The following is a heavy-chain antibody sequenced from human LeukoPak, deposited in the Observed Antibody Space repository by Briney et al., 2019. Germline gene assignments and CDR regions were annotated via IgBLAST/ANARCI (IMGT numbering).Heavy chain of an antibody. J-gene: IGHJ4*01. D-gene: IGHD1-26*01. CDR1: GYTFTGYY. CDR3: ARWSNSGFDY. V-gene: IGHV1-2*02. CDR2: INPNSGGT. Sequence: GASVKVSCKASGYTFTGYYVHWARQAPGQGLEWMGRINPNSGGTNYVEKLQGRVTMTRDTSISTAYMELSRLTSDDTAMNYWARWSNSGFDYWGHGTLVTVSS.